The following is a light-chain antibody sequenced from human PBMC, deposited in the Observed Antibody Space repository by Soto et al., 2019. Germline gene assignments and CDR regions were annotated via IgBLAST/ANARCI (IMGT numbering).Light chain of an antibody. CDR3: QQYGSSVRT. J-gene: IGKJ1*01. CDR1: QSVNSGS. V-gene: IGKV3-20*01. Sequence: DIALTQSPGTLSLSPGDRAILSCRASQSVNSGSLAWYQQSPGQAPRLLLYGATIRATGIPDKFSGRGSGTDFTLTISRLEPEYFAVYYCQQYGSSVRTFGQGTKVEIK. CDR2: GAT.